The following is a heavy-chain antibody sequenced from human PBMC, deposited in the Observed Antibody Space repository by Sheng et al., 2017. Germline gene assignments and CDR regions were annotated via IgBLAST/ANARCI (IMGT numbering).Heavy chain of an antibody. CDR2: IWYDGNNK. D-gene: IGHD5-18*01. Sequence: QVQLVESGGGVVQPGRSLRLSCAASGFTFSSYGMHWVRQAPGKGLEWVAIIWYDGNNKYYADSVKGRFTISRDNSKNTLYLQMNSLRAEDTAVYYCTKAKAGIQLSDYWGQGTLVTVSS. CDR3: TKAKAGIQLSDY. J-gene: IGHJ4*02. V-gene: IGHV3-33*06. CDR1: GFTFSSYG.